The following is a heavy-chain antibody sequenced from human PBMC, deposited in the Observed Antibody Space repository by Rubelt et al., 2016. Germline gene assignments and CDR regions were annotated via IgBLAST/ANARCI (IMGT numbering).Heavy chain of an antibody. J-gene: IGHJ6*03. CDR3: ARLGVKVTEDYYYMDV. Sequence: QVQLQESGPGLVKPSETLSLTCTVSGGSISSSSYYWGWIRQPPGKGLEWIGYIYYSGSTNYNPSLKCRVTISVDTSKNQFSLKLSSVTAADTAVYYCARLGVKVTEDYYYMDVWGKGTTVTVSS. V-gene: IGHV4-61*05. CDR1: GGSISSSSYY. D-gene: IGHD4-11*01. CDR2: IYYSGST.